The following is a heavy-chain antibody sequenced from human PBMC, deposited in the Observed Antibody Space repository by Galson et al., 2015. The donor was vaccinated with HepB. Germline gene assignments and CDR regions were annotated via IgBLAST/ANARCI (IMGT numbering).Heavy chain of an antibody. J-gene: IGHJ3*01. CDR2: FDPEDGET. CDR1: GYTLTELS. V-gene: IGHV1-24*01. Sequence: SVKVSCKVSGYTLTELSMHWVRQAPGKGLEWMGGFDPEDGETIYAQKFQGRVTLTEDTSTDTAYMELSSLRSEDTAVYYCATRETTMVRAAITYCAFKFWCQGTMVPVSS. D-gene: IGHD3-10*01. CDR3: ATRETTMVRAAITYCAFKF.